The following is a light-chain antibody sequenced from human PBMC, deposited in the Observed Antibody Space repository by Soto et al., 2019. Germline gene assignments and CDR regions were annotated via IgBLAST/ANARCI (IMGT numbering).Light chain of an antibody. CDR3: QSYDSSLSAVV. CDR1: SSNIGAGYE. J-gene: IGLJ2*01. Sequence: QSVLTQPPSVSGAPGQRVTISCTGSSSNIGAGYEVHWYRQLPGTAPKLLIYGNSNRPSGVPDRFSGSKSGTSASLAITGLQAADEADYYCQSYDSSLSAVVFGGGTKLTVL. CDR2: GNS. V-gene: IGLV1-40*01.